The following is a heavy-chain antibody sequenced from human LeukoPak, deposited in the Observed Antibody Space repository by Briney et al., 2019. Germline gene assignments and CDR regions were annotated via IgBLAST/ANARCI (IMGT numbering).Heavy chain of an antibody. D-gene: IGHD2-2*02. V-gene: IGHV1-2*02. J-gene: IGHJ5*02. CDR1: GYTFTGYY. CDR2: INPNSGGT. CDR3: ARDRGRAATAIPKGWFDP. Sequence: ASVKVSCKASGYTFTGYYMHWVRQAPGQGLEWMGWINPNSGGTNYAQKFQGRVTMTRDTSISTAYMELSRLRSDDTAVYYCARDRGRAATAIPKGWFDPWGQGTLVTVSS.